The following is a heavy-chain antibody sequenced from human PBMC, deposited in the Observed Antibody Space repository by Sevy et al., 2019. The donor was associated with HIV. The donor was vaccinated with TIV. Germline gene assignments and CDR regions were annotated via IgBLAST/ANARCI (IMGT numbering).Heavy chain of an antibody. Sequence: SDTLSLTCTVSDGSISSYYWSWIRQPPGKGLEWIGYIYYSGSTNYNPSLKSRVTISVDTSKNQFSLKLSSVTAADTAVYYCARDLGIAIDYWGQGTLVTVSS. CDR2: IYYSGST. V-gene: IGHV4-59*01. D-gene: IGHD6-13*01. CDR3: ARDLGIAIDY. J-gene: IGHJ4*02. CDR1: DGSISSYY.